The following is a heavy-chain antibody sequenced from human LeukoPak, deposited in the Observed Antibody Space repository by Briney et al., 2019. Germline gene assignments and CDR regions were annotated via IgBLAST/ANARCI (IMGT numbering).Heavy chain of an antibody. Sequence: GGSLRLSCAASGFTFSSYAMSWVRQAPGKGLEWVAVISYDGSNKYYADSVKGRFTISRDNSKNTLYLQMNSLRAEDTAVYYCAKDSGDWGQGTLVTVSS. CDR1: GFTFSSYA. CDR3: AKDSGD. V-gene: IGHV3-30*18. CDR2: ISYDGSNK. J-gene: IGHJ4*02. D-gene: IGHD3-10*01.